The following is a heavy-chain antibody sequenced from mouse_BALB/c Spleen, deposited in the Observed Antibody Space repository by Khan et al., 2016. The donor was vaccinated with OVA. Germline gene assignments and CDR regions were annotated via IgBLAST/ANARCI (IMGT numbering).Heavy chain of an antibody. D-gene: IGHD2-10*01. CDR1: GFSLTNYG. CDR2: IWSDGRT. J-gene: IGHJ4*01. CDR3: ARQPYYHYNIMDF. Sequence: QVQLKQSGPGLAAPSQSLSITCTISGFSLTNYGVHWVRQHQGKGLEWLVVIWSDGRTTYNSALKSRLTITKDNSQSQVFLRVNSLQTDDTAIYFCARQPYYHYNIMDFWGQGTSVTVSS. V-gene: IGHV2-6-1*01.